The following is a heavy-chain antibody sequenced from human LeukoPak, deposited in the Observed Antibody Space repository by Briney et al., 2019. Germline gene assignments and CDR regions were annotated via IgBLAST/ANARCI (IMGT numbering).Heavy chain of an antibody. CDR1: GFTFSSYG. J-gene: IGHJ4*02. CDR3: ARVSTDCTNGVCYAGVDY. V-gene: IGHV3-33*01. Sequence: GGSLRLSCAASGFTFSSYGMHWVRQAPGKGLEWVAVIWYDGSNKYCADSVKGRFTISRDNSKNTLYLQMNSLRAEDTAVYYCARVSTDCTNGVCYAGVDYWGQGTLVTVSS. D-gene: IGHD2-8*01. CDR2: IWYDGSNK.